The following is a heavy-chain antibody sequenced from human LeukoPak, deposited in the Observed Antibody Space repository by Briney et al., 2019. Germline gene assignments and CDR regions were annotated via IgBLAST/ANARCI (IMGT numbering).Heavy chain of an antibody. CDR1: GGSISSGGYS. Sequence: SETLSLTCAVSGGSISSGGYSWSWIRQPPGKGLEWIGYIYHSGSTYYNPSLKSRVTISVDRSKNQFSLKLSSVTAADTAVYYCARDYGDYGTFDYWGQGTLVTVSS. CDR3: ARDYGDYGTFDY. D-gene: IGHD4-17*01. V-gene: IGHV4-30-2*01. CDR2: IYHSGST. J-gene: IGHJ4*02.